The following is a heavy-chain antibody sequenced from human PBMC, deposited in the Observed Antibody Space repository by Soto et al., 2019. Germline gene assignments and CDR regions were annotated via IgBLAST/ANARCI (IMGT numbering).Heavy chain of an antibody. D-gene: IGHD5-18*01. V-gene: IGHV4-39*01. Sequence: QLQLQESGPGLVKPSETLSLTCTVSGGSVSSSSYYWGWIRQPPGKGLDWIVSFYYSGRTYYNPSLQIRVTIYVDTYKNQFSLKLSSVTAADTAVYYCARHYGYEFFDYWGQGTLVTGSS. J-gene: IGHJ4*02. CDR2: FYYSGRT. CDR1: GGSVSSSSYY. CDR3: ARHYGYEFFDY.